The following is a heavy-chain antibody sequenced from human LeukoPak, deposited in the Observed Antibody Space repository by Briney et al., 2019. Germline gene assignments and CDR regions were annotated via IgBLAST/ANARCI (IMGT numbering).Heavy chain of an antibody. CDR1: GYTFTGYY. CDR3: ARGWGVPAAPPGY. D-gene: IGHD2-2*01. J-gene: IGHJ4*02. CDR2: INPNSGGT. V-gene: IGHV1-2*02. Sequence: ASVKVSCKASGYTFTGYYMHWVRQAPGQGLEWMGWINPNSGGTNYAQKFQGRVTMTRDTSISTAYMELSRLRSDDTAMYYCARGWGVPAAPPGYWGQGTLVTVSS.